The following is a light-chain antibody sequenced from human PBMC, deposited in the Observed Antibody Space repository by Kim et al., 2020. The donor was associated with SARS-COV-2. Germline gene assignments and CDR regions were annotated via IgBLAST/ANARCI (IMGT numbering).Light chain of an antibody. CDR3: QAWDSSTVV. Sequence: SPGQTARITCSGDKLGNKYACWYQQKQGQSPVLVIYQDSKRPSGIPERFSGSNSGNTATLTISGTQAMDEADYYCQAWDSSTVVFGGGTQLTVL. CDR2: QDS. V-gene: IGLV3-1*01. CDR1: KLGNKY. J-gene: IGLJ2*01.